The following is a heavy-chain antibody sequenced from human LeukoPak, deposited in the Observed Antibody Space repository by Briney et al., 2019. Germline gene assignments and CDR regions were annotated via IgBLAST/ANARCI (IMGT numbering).Heavy chain of an antibody. D-gene: IGHD3-10*01. V-gene: IGHV3-48*02. CDR3: ARDRVTGAFDI. J-gene: IGHJ3*02. CDR2: ISSNSDIM. CDR1: GFTFSTYY. Sequence: GGSLRLSCAASGFTFSTYYMNWVRQAPGKGLEWLSYISSNSDIMYYADSVKGRFTISRDNAKNSLYLQVNSLRDEDTAVYYCARDRVTGAFDIWGQGTLVTVSS.